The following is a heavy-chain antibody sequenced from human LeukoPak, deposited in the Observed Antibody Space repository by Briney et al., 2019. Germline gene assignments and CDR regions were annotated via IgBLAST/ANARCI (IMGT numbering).Heavy chain of an antibody. CDR2: INAGNGNT. Sequence: ASVKVSCKASGYTFTSYAMHWVRQAPGQRLEWMGWINAGNGNTKYSQKLQGRVTMTTDTSTSTAYMELRSLRSDDTAVYYCARDSYCSSTSCYWGGIDYWGQGTLVTVSS. D-gene: IGHD2-2*01. J-gene: IGHJ4*02. V-gene: IGHV1-3*01. CDR3: ARDSYCSSTSCYWGGIDY. CDR1: GYTFTSYA.